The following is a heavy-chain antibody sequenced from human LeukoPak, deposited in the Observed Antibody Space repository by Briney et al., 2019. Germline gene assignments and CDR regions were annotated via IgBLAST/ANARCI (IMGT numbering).Heavy chain of an antibody. J-gene: IGHJ6*04. V-gene: IGHV1-69*06. Sequence: GASVTVSCKASGCTFSSYAISWVRQAPGQGLEWMGGIIPIFGTANYAQKFQGRVTITADKSTSTAYMELSSLRSEDTAVYYCARGGSDFEYYYYGMDVWGKGTTVTVSS. CDR2: IIPIFGTA. CDR1: GCTFSSYA. CDR3: ARGGSDFEYYYYGMDV. D-gene: IGHD1-26*01.